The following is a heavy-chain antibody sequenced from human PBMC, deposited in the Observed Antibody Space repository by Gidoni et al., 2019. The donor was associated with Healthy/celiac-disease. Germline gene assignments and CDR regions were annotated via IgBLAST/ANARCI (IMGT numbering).Heavy chain of an antibody. D-gene: IGHD5-18*01. CDR1: GFTFSSYA. Sequence: EVQLLESGGGLVQPGGSLRLSCAASGFTFSSYAMSWVRHAPGKGLEWVSAIIGSGGSTYYADSVKGRFTISRDNSKNTLYLQMNSLRAEDTAVYYCAKQNSLQLWPPVADYWGQGTLVTVSS. V-gene: IGHV3-23*01. CDR2: IIGSGGST. CDR3: AKQNSLQLWPPVADY. J-gene: IGHJ4*02.